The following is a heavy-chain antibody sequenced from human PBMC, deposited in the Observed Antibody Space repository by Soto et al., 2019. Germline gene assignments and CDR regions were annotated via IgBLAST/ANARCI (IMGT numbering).Heavy chain of an antibody. D-gene: IGHD4-17*01. CDR1: GGSISSGGYY. CDR3: ARVDDYGGNFYFDY. CDR2: IYYSGST. J-gene: IGHJ4*02. V-gene: IGHV4-31*03. Sequence: QVQLQESSPGLVKPSQTLSLTCTVSGGSISSGGYYWSWIRQHPGKGLEWIGYIYYSGSTYYNPSLRGRVSISLDTSKNQFSLRLSSVTAADTAVYYCARVDDYGGNFYFDYWGQGTLVTVSS.